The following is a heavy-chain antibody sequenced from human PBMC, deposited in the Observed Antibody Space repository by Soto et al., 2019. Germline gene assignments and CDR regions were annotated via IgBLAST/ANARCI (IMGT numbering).Heavy chain of an antibody. J-gene: IGHJ5*02. CDR2: INHSGST. CDR3: ARGALKYYYGSGSYYKGNWFDP. CDR1: GGAFSGYY. Sequence: PSETLSLTCAVYGGAFSGYYWSWIRQPPGKGLEGSGEINHSGSTNYNPSLKSRGTISVDTSKNQFSLKLSSVTAADTAVYYCARGALKYYYGSGSYYKGNWFDPWGQGTLVTVSS. D-gene: IGHD3-10*01. V-gene: IGHV4-34*01.